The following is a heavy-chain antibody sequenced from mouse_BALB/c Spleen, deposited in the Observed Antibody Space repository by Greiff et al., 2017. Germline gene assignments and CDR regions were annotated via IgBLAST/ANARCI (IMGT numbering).Heavy chain of an antibody. Sequence: EVKLVESGGDLVKPGGSLKLSCAASGFTFSSYGMSWVRQTPDKRLEWVATISSGGSYTYYPDSVKGRFTISRDNAKNTLYLQMSSLKSEDTAMYYCARGLGLFDYWGQGTTLTVSS. CDR3: ARGLGLFDY. CDR2: ISSGGSYT. CDR1: GFTFSSYG. J-gene: IGHJ2*01. D-gene: IGHD3-1*01. V-gene: IGHV5-6*01.